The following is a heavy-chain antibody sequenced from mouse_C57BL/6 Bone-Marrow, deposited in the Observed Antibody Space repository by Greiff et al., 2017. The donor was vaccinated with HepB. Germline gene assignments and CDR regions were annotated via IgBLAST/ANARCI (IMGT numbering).Heavy chain of an antibody. CDR1: GYTFTDHT. V-gene: IGHV1-78*01. CDR3: ARVNFYYYGSSYNFDY. J-gene: IGHJ2*01. D-gene: IGHD1-1*01. Sequence: QVQLQQSDAELVKPGASVKISCKVSGYTFTDHTIHWMKQRPEQGLEWIGYIYPRDGSTKYNEKFKGKATLTADKSSSTAYMQLNSLTCEDSAVYFCARVNFYYYGSSYNFDYWGQGTTLTVSS. CDR2: IYPRDGST.